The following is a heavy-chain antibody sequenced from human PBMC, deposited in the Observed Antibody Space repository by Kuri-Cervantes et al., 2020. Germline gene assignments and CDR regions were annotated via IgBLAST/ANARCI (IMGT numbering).Heavy chain of an antibody. D-gene: IGHD6-13*01. Sequence: GESLKISCKGSGYSFTNYWIGWVRQMPGKGLEWMGIIYLGDSDTRYSPSFQGQVTISADKSISTAYLQWSSLKASDTAMYYCARPTSSWYVGQNDYWGQGTLGHRLL. CDR1: GYSFTNYW. V-gene: IGHV5-51*01. J-gene: IGHJ4*02. CDR2: IYLGDSDT. CDR3: ARPTSSWYVGQNDY.